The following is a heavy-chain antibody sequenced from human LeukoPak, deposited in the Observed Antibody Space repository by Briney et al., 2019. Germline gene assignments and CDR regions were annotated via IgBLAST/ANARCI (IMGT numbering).Heavy chain of an antibody. D-gene: IGHD2-15*01. V-gene: IGHV3-21*01. J-gene: IGHJ5*02. CDR2: ISTSSSYI. CDR3: ARGADGVSSNSRGWFDP. CDR1: GFTFSGST. Sequence: KAGGSLRLSCAASGFTFSGSTMNWVRQAPGKGLEWVSFISTSSSYIYYADSVKGRFTISRDNAKNSLYLQMNSLRAEDTAVYYCARGADGVSSNSRGWFDPWGQGTLVTVSS.